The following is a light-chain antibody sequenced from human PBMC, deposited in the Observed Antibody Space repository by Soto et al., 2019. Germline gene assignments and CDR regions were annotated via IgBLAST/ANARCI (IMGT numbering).Light chain of an antibody. CDR3: LQYHNWPRT. CDR1: QSVSSN. J-gene: IGKJ1*01. V-gene: IGKV3-15*01. CDR2: GAS. Sequence: EIVMTQSPATLSVSPGERATLSCRANQSVSSNVAWYQQRFGQAPRLLVYGASIRATSFPARFSGSGSGTEFTLTIRSLRSEDVAIYYCLQYHNWPRTFGQGTKVDIK.